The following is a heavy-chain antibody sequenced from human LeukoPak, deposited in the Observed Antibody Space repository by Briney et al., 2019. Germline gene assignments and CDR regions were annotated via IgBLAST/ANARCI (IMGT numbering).Heavy chain of an antibody. CDR1: GFTFSSYD. J-gene: IGHJ4*02. Sequence: TGGSLRLSCAASGFTFSSYDMSWVRQTPGKGLEWVAATSSSDAGTYHADSVRGRFTISRDNSKNTLYLQMNSLRAEDAAVYFCAKAPVTSCRGAYCYPFDSWGQGTLVTVSS. V-gene: IGHV3-23*01. CDR3: AKAPVTSCRGAYCYPFDS. CDR2: TSSSDAGT. D-gene: IGHD2-21*01.